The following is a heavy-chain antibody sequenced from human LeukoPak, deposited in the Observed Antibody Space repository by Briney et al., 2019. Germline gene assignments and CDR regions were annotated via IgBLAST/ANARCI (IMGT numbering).Heavy chain of an antibody. D-gene: IGHD1-26*01. CDR1: RFTFSSYV. V-gene: IGHV3-21*01. CDR3: ARATWDPNYYYYMDV. J-gene: IGHJ6*03. CDR2: ISTSSSYI. Sequence: GGSLRLSCAASRFTFSSYVMKWVRQVPGKGLEWVSSISTSSSYIYYADSVKGRFTISRDNAKNLLYLQMNSLRAEDTAVYYCARATWDPNYYYYMDVWGKGTTVTISS.